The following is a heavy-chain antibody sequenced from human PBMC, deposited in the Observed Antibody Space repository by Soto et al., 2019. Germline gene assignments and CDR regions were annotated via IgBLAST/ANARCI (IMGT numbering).Heavy chain of an antibody. CDR2: TYYRSKWYN. CDR1: GDSVSSNSAA. Sequence: SQTLSLTCAISGDSVSSNSAAWNWIRQSPSRGLEWLGRTYYRSKWYNDYAVSVKSRITINPDTSKNQFSLKLSSVTAADTAVYYCATQGVLQQIFDYWGLGNLVTVSS. V-gene: IGHV6-1*01. J-gene: IGHJ4*02. D-gene: IGHD4-4*01. CDR3: ATQGVLQQIFDY.